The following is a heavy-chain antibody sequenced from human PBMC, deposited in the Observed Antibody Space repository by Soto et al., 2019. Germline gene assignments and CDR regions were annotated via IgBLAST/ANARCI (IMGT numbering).Heavy chain of an antibody. V-gene: IGHV5-51*01. CDR3: AREIVVARGASYFDY. Sequence: PGESLNVSGKDSEYVLTSYCVDCLSQMPGKGLEWMGIIYSGDFDTRDSPSFQGQVTTSADKSISTGYLQWSSLRAEDTAVYYCAREIVVARGASYFDYWGPGTLVTVSS. D-gene: IGHD2-2*01. CDR2: IYSGDFDT. CDR1: EYVLTSYC. J-gene: IGHJ4*02.